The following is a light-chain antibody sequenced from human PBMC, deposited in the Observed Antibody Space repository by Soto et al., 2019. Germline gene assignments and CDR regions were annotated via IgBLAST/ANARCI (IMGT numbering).Light chain of an antibody. J-gene: IGLJ1*01. Sequence: QSVLTQPASVSGSPGQSITISCTGISSDVGGYYYVSWYQHHPGKAPKLIIYGVSNRPSGVSNRFSGSKSGNTASLTISGLQTDDEADYYCSSYTSSANFVFGTGTKVTVL. CDR2: GVS. V-gene: IGLV2-14*01. CDR3: SSYTSSANFV. CDR1: SSDVGGYYY.